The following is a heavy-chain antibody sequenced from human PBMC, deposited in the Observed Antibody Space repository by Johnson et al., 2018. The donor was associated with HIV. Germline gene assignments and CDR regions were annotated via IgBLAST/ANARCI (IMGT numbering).Heavy chain of an antibody. CDR3: AKDEAQTLASAGRDAFDF. D-gene: IGHD6-13*01. J-gene: IGHJ3*01. V-gene: IGHV3-30*02. CDR2: IRYDGDNK. CDR1: GFTFSSFG. Sequence: QVQLVESGGGVVQPGRSLRLSCAASGFTFSSFGMHWVRQAPGKGLEWVAFIRYDGDNKYYGDSVKGRFTISRDNSKDTLYLQMNGLRPEDTAVYYCAKDEAQTLASAGRDAFDFWGQGTAVTV.